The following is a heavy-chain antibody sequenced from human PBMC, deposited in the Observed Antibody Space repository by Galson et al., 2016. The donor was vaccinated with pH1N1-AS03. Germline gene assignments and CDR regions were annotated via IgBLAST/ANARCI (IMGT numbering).Heavy chain of an antibody. CDR1: GYPFTSYW. CDR3: ATCHDYSVLYRDAFDT. D-gene: IGHD5/OR15-5a*01. Sequence: QSGAEVKKPGESLRISCKGSGYPFTSYWINWVRQMPGNGLEWVGRIDPSDSYINYSPAFEGRVTLSRDKSTTTAYLQWNDLKSTDTAVYFCATCHDYSVLYRDAFDTWGQGTRVTVSS. CDR2: IDPSDSYI. V-gene: IGHV5-10-1*01. J-gene: IGHJ3*02.